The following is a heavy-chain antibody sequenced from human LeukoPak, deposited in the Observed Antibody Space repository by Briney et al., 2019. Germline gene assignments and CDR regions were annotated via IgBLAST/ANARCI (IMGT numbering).Heavy chain of an antibody. CDR2: VSYDGSNK. Sequence: GGSLRLSCAPSGIIFNNFAFHWVRQPPGKGLEWVAAVSYDGSNKYYADSVRGRLTISRDDSKNTLYLQMNSLRAEDTAVYYCARAGRADGDYHYFDYWGQGTLVTVSS. V-gene: IGHV3-30-3*01. CDR1: GIIFNNFA. D-gene: IGHD4-17*01. J-gene: IGHJ4*02. CDR3: ARAGRADGDYHYFDY.